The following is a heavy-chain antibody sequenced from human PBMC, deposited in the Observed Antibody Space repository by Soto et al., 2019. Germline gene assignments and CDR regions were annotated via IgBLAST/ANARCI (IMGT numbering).Heavy chain of an antibody. V-gene: IGHV1-18*04. CDR3: AREGTFRYSSGWIPFDY. CDR1: GYTFTSYG. J-gene: IGHJ4*02. Sequence: QVQLVQSGAEVKKPGASVKVSCKASGYTFTSYGISWVRQAPGQGLEWMGWISAYNGNTNYAQKLKGRGTMTTDTSTSTAYMELRSLRSDDTAVYYCAREGTFRYSSGWIPFDYWGQGTLVTVSS. CDR2: ISAYNGNT. D-gene: IGHD6-19*01.